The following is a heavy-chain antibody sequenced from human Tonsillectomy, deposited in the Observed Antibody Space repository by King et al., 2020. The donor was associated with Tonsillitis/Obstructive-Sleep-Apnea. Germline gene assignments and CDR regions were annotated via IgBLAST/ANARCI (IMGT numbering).Heavy chain of an antibody. D-gene: IGHD2-2*01. V-gene: IGHV3-30*03. J-gene: IGHJ4*02. CDR1: GFTFSSYG. CDR3: ATEYCSSTSCQKGGY. Sequence: VQLVESGGGVVQPGRSLRLSCAASGFTFSSYGMHWVRQAPGKGLEWVAVISYDGSNKYYADSVKGRFTISRDNSKNTLYLQMNSLRAEDTAVYYCATEYCSSTSCQKGGYWGQGTLVTVSS. CDR2: ISYDGSNK.